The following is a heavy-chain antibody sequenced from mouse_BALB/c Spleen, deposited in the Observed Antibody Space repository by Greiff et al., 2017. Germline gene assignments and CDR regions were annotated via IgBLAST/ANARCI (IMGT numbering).Heavy chain of an antibody. J-gene: IGHJ4*01. V-gene: IGHV5-17*02. CDR3: AREDYRYLFYAMDY. CDR2: ISSGSSTI. Sequence: EVHLVESGGGLVQPGGSRKLSCAASGFTFSSFGMHWVRQAPEKGLEWVAYISSGSSTIYYADTVKGRFTISRDNPKNTLFLQMTSLRSEDTAMYYCAREDYRYLFYAMDYWGQGTSVTVSS. D-gene: IGHD2-14*01. CDR1: GFTFSSFG.